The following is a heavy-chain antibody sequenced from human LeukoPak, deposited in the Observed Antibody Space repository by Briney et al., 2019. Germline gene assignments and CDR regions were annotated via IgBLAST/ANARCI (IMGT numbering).Heavy chain of an antibody. CDR1: GFTYSSYA. CDR3: AKVFRMTTVTGGLDYFDY. V-gene: IGHV3-23*01. CDR2: ISGSGGST. D-gene: IGHD4-17*01. Sequence: PGGSLRLSCAASGFTYSSYAMSWVRQAPGKGLEWVSAISGSGGSTYYADSVKGWFTISRDNSKNTLYLQMNSLRAEDTAVYYCAKVFRMTTVTGGLDYFDYWGQGTLVTVSS. J-gene: IGHJ4*02.